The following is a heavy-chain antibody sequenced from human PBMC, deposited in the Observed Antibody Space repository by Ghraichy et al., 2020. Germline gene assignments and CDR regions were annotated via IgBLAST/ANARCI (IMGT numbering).Heavy chain of an antibody. Sequence: SETLSLTCTVSGGSISSYYWSWIRQPPGKGLEWIGYIYYSGSTNYNPSLKSRVTISVDTSKNQFSLKLSSVTAADTAVYYCARDRDCSSTSCNWFDPLGPGNPGHRLL. CDR2: IYYSGST. D-gene: IGHD2-2*01. CDR1: GGSISSYY. CDR3: ARDRDCSSTSCNWFDP. V-gene: IGHV4-59*01. J-gene: IGHJ5*02.